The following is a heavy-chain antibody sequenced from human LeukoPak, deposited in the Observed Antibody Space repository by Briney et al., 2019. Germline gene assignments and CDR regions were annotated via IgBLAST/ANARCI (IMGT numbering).Heavy chain of an antibody. CDR3: ARQNPSGSYGYYFDY. CDR1: GGSIRIYY. Sequence: PSETLSLTCTVSGGSIRIYYWSWIRQPPGKGLEWIGYIYYSGSTNYNPSLKSRVTISVDTSKNQFSLKLSSVTAADTAVYYCARQNPSGSYGYYFDYWGQGTLVTVSS. J-gene: IGHJ4*02. CDR2: IYYSGST. D-gene: IGHD1-26*01. V-gene: IGHV4-59*08.